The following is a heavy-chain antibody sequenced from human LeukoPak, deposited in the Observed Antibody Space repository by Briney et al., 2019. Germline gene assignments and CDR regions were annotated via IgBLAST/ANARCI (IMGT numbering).Heavy chain of an antibody. CDR2: ISSSSSTI. Sequence: GGSLRLSCAASGFTFSSYSMNWVRQAPGKGQEWVSYISSSSSTIYYADSVKGRFTISRDNAKNSLYLQMNSLRAEDTAVYYCARGCSSSWYGPGKGYFDYWGQGTLVTVSS. J-gene: IGHJ4*02. CDR3: ARGCSSSWYGPGKGYFDY. D-gene: IGHD6-13*01. CDR1: GFTFSSYS. V-gene: IGHV3-48*01.